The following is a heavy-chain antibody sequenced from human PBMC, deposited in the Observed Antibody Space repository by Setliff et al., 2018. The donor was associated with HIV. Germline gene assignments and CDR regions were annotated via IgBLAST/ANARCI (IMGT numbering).Heavy chain of an antibody. CDR3: ARHNTGYSYGYDYYYYYMDV. CDR1: GGSISSSSYY. V-gene: IGHV4-39*01. CDR2: IYYSGST. J-gene: IGHJ6*03. Sequence: SETLSLTCTVSGGSISSSSYYWGWIRQPPGKGLEWIGSIYYSGSTYYNPSLKSRVTISVDTSTNQFSLKLSSVTAADTAVYYCARHNTGYSYGYDYYYYYMDVWGKGTTVTVSS. D-gene: IGHD5-18*01.